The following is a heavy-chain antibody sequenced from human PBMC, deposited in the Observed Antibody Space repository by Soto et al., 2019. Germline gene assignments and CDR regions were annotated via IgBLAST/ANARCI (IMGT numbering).Heavy chain of an antibody. Sequence: QLQLRESGPGLAKPSETLSLTCSISGGSISSSRLNWDWIRQPPGKGLEWIGTIYYDGSTDSNPTLKSRAIISVDTSKDEFSLELASVAAADTSVYYCALLFGNGFDIWGHGTVVTVS. V-gene: IGHV4-39*01. D-gene: IGHD2-15*01. CDR3: ALLFGNGFDI. CDR2: IYYDGST. J-gene: IGHJ3*02. CDR1: GGSISSSRLN.